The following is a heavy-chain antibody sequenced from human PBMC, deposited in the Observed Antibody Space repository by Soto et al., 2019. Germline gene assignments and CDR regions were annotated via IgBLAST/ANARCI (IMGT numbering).Heavy chain of an antibody. CDR1: GFTFSNAW. J-gene: IGHJ5*02. CDR3: TTLGYCSGGSCYPGPNWFDP. Sequence: EVQLVESGGGLVKPGGSLRLSCAASGFTFSNAWMSWVRQAPGKGLEGVGRIKSKTDGGTTDYAAPVKGRFTISRDDSKNTLYLQMNSLKTEDTAVYYCTTLGYCSGGSCYPGPNWFDPWGQGTLVTVSS. D-gene: IGHD2-15*01. V-gene: IGHV3-15*01. CDR2: IKSKTDGGTT.